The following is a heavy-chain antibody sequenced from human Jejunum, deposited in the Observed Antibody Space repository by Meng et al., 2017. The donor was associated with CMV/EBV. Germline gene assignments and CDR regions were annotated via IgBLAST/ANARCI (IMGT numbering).Heavy chain of an antibody. V-gene: IGHV3-23*03. CDR3: AKDISFRRLLSGYYYGMDA. D-gene: IGHD6-25*01. CDR1: FSSYA. CDR2: ISSGSTIT. J-gene: IGHJ6*02. Sequence: FSSYAIGWVRQAPGTGLEWVSIISSGSTITNYADSAKGRFTISRDNSKNTLYLQMNSLRAEDTAVYYCAKDISFRRLLSGYYYGMDAWGQGTTVTVSS.